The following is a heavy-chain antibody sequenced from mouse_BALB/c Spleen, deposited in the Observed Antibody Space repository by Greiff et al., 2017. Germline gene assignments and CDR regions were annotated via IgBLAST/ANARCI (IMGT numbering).Heavy chain of an antibody. J-gene: IGHJ2*01. CDR3: ARRFTTVVGGHYFDY. CDR1: GFTFSSYA. V-gene: IGHV5-9-4*01. Sequence: EVMLVESGGGLVKPGGSLKLSCAASGFTFSSYAMSWVRQSPEKRLEWVAEISSGGSYTYYPDTVTGRFTISRDNAKNTLYLEMSSLRSEDTAMYYCARRFTTVVGGHYFDYWGQGTTLTVSS. D-gene: IGHD1-1*01. CDR2: ISSGGSYT.